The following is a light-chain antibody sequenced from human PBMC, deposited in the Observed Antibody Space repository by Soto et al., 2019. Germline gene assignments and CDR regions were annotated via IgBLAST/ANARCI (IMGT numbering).Light chain of an antibody. CDR1: QSVASY. J-gene: IGKJ2*01. CDR3: QHRADWPRGS. Sequence: EIVLTQSPDTLSLSPGDTATLSCRASQSVASYLAWYQQKPGQPPRLLIYHASNRATGIPARFSGSGSGTHFTLTISSREPEDFAVYYCQHRADWPRGSFGQGTKLEIK. CDR2: HAS. V-gene: IGKV3-11*01.